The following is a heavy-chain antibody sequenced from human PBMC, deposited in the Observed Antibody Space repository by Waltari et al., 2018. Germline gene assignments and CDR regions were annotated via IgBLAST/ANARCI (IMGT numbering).Heavy chain of an antibody. Sequence: EVHLVESGGGLVKPGGSLRLSCAGSGFTVTNAWMNWVGQDQGTGREWVCRLKSKTDGGKIDYAAPVKGRFTISRDDSKNTLYLQMNSLKTEDTALYYCTTERDGSHEHWGQGTLVTVSS. J-gene: IGHJ4*02. D-gene: IGHD6-19*01. CDR1: GFTVTNAW. CDR3: TTERDGSHEH. V-gene: IGHV3-15*01. CDR2: LKSKTDGGKI.